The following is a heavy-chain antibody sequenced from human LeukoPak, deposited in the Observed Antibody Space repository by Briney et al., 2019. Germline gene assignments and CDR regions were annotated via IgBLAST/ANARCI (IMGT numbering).Heavy chain of an antibody. CDR1: GFTFSGSA. D-gene: IGHD6-19*01. Sequence: GGSLRLSCAASGFTFSGSAMHWVRQASGKGLEWVGRIRSKANSYATAYAASVKGRFTISRDNSKNTLYLQMNSLRAEDTAVYYCAKAYKPGSQWLLRYWGQGTLVTVSS. CDR3: AKAYKPGSQWLLRY. J-gene: IGHJ4*02. CDR2: IRSKANSYAT. V-gene: IGHV3-73*01.